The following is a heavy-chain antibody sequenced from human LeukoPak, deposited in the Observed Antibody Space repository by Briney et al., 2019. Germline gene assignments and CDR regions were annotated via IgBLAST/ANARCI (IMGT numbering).Heavy chain of an antibody. Sequence: GGSLRLSCAASGFTFSSYGMHWVRQAPGKGLEWVTVISYDGSNKYYADSVKGRFTISRDNSKNTLYLQMNSLRAEDTAVYYCARSPDYGSGSYYTDYWGQGTLVTVSS. J-gene: IGHJ4*02. D-gene: IGHD3-10*01. V-gene: IGHV3-30*03. CDR1: GFTFSSYG. CDR2: ISYDGSNK. CDR3: ARSPDYGSGSYYTDY.